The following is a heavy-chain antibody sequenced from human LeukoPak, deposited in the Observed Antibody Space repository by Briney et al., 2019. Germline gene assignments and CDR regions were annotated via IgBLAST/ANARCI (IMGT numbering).Heavy chain of an antibody. CDR2: IYYSGST. J-gene: IGHJ4*02. CDR1: GGSISSFH. V-gene: IGHV4-59*08. Sequence: PSETLSLTCTVSGGSISSFHWSWIRQPPGKGLEWIGYIYYSGSTIYNPSLKSRVTISIDTSKNQFSLKLSSVTAADTAVYYCARTEASSSWYAPHYFDYWGQGTLVTVSS. D-gene: IGHD6-13*01. CDR3: ARTEASSSWYAPHYFDY.